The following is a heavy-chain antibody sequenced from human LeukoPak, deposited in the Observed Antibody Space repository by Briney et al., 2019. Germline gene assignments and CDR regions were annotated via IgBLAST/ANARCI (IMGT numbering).Heavy chain of an antibody. CDR3: AKDSSTLNNWFDP. J-gene: IGHJ5*02. V-gene: IGHV3-23*01. D-gene: IGHD4-11*01. Sequence: TGGSLRLSCAASGFTFYTYSMNWVRQAPGKGLEWVSAISGSGGRTYYADSVKGRFTISRDNSKSTLYLQMNSLRAEDTAVYFCAKDSSTLNNWFDPWGQGTLVTVSS. CDR2: ISGSGGRT. CDR1: GFTFYTYS.